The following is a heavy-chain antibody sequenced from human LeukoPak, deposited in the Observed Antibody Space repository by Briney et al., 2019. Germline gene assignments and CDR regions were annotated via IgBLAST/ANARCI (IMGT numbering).Heavy chain of an antibody. J-gene: IGHJ1*01. CDR2: IRYDGSNK. Sequence: GGSLRLSCAASGFTFSSYGMHWVRQAPGKGLEWVAFIRYDGSNKYYADSVKGRFTISRDNSKNTLYLQMNSLRAEDTAVYYCAKDLRRFGELEYFQHWGQGTLVTVSS. D-gene: IGHD3-10*01. CDR3: AKDLRRFGELEYFQH. CDR1: GFTFSSYG. V-gene: IGHV3-30*02.